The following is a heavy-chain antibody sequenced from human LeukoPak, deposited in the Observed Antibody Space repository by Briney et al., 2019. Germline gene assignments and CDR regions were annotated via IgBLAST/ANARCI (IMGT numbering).Heavy chain of an antibody. J-gene: IGHJ4*02. D-gene: IGHD3-16*01. CDR2: FNHRGDT. CDR3: ARGSLSAIITVLDY. Sequence: SETLSLTCAVSGWSFSDYYWNWLRQLPGKGLQWIGEFNHRGDTKYNPSLKGRVTVSGDTSKNQFSLKVSSVTAADTAVYYCARGSLSAIITVLDYWGQGTLVTVSS. V-gene: IGHV4-34*01. CDR1: GWSFSDYY.